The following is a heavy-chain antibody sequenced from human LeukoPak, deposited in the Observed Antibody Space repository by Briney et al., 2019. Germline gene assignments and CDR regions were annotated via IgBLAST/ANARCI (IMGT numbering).Heavy chain of an antibody. Sequence: TGGSLRLSCSASGFTFSRYGMHWVRQAPEKGLEYVSAISSNGGSTYYADSVKGRFTISRDNSKNTLYLQMSSLRAEDTAVYYCVKDYYGSGSYQTPTFDYWGQGNLVTVSS. V-gene: IGHV3-64D*06. CDR1: GFTFSRYG. D-gene: IGHD3-10*01. CDR3: VKDYYGSGSYQTPTFDY. J-gene: IGHJ4*02. CDR2: ISSNGGST.